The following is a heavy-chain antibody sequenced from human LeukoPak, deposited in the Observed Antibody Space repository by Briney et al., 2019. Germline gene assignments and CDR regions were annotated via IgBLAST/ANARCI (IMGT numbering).Heavy chain of an antibody. CDR1: GYTFTSYA. J-gene: IGHJ4*02. CDR3: ASLRTYYDSSGYYYGPFDY. Sequence: ASVKVSCKASGYTFTSYAISWVRQAPGQGLEWMGGIIPIFGTANYAQKFQGRVTITTDESTSTAYMELSSLRSEDTAVYYCASLRTYYDSSGYYYGPFDYWGQGTLVTVSS. CDR2: IIPIFGTA. V-gene: IGHV1-69*05. D-gene: IGHD3-22*01.